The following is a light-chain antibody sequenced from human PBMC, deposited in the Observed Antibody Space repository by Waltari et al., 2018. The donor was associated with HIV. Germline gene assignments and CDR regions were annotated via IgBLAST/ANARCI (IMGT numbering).Light chain of an antibody. J-gene: IGLJ3*02. CDR2: DVG. CDR1: SSDVGGYNY. Sequence: QSALTQPASVSGSPGQSTTISCTGTSSDVGGYNYVSWYQQHPGKAPKLMIYDVGKRPSGVSNRFSGSKSGNTASLAVSGLRAEDEADYYCSSFTRSSTRVFGGGTKLTVL. CDR3: SSFTRSSTRV. V-gene: IGLV2-14*03.